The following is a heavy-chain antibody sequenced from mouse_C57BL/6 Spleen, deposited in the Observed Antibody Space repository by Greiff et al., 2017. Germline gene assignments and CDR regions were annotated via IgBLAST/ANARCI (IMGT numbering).Heavy chain of an antibody. Sequence: EVKLQQSGPELVKPGASVKISCKASGYTFTDYYMNWVKQSHGKSLEWIGDMNPNNGGTSYNQKFKGKATLTVDKSSSTAYMELRSLTSEDSAVYYCARDYYYAMDYWGQGTSVTVSS. CDR2: MNPNNGGT. J-gene: IGHJ4*01. CDR1: GYTFTDYY. CDR3: ARDYYYAMDY. V-gene: IGHV1-26*01.